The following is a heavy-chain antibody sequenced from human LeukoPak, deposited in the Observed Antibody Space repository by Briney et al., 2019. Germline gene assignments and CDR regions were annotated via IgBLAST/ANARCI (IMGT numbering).Heavy chain of an antibody. CDR3: AKDRSSATYYEY. V-gene: IGHV3-23*01. Sequence: GGSLRLSCAASGFTFSRDWMHWVRQAPGKGLEWVSAISGSGGSTSYADSVKGRFTISRDNSKNTLYLQMNSLRAEDTAVYYCAKDRSSATYYEYWGHGTLVTVSS. J-gene: IGHJ4*01. CDR1: GFTFSRDW. CDR2: ISGSGGST. D-gene: IGHD1-26*01.